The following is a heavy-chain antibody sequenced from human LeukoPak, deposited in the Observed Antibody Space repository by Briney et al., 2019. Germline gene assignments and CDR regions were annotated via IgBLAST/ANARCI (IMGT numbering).Heavy chain of an antibody. CDR2: TSYDGSHK. Sequence: GGSLRLSCAASGFTFSPYGMHWVRQAPGKGLEWVGVTSYDGSHKFYADSVKGRFNISRDNSKNALYLQMNSLRAEDTAVYYCATAVTVGLTAAYGMDVWGQGTTVTVSS. CDR3: ATAVTVGLTAAYGMDV. D-gene: IGHD1-26*01. V-gene: IGHV3-30*03. CDR1: GFTFSPYG. J-gene: IGHJ6*02.